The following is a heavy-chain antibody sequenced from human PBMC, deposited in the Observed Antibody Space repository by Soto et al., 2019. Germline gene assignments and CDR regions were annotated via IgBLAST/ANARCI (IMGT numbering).Heavy chain of an antibody. CDR3: ARGFPGTSYGELDY. D-gene: IGHD1-7*01. Sequence: PGGSLRLSCAASGFTFSSYGMHWVRQAPGKGLEWVAVIWYDGSNKYYADSVKGRFTISRDNSKNTLYLQMNSLRAEDTAVYYCARGFPGTSYGELDYWGQGTLVTVSS. J-gene: IGHJ4*02. CDR2: IWYDGSNK. CDR1: GFTFSSYG. V-gene: IGHV3-33*01.